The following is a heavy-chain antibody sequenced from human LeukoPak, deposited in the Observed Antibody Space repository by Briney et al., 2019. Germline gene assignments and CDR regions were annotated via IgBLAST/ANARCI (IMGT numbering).Heavy chain of an antibody. CDR3: ARGPLTGWFDP. Sequence: GGSLRLSCAASGFTFSSYAMSWVRQAPGKGLEWVSAISGSGGSIYYADSVKGRFTISRDNAKNSLYLQMNSLRAEDTAVYYCARGPLTGWFDPWGQGTLVTVSS. V-gene: IGHV3-23*01. CDR1: GFTFSSYA. CDR2: ISGSGGSI. J-gene: IGHJ5*02.